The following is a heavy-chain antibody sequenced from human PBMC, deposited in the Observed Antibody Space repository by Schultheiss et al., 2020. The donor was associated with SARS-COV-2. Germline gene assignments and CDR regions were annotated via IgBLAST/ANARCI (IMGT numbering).Heavy chain of an antibody. CDR1: GGSISSYY. Sequence: SQTLSLTCTVSGGSISSYYWSWIRQPPGKGLEWIGYIYYSGSTYYNPSLKSRVTISVDTSKNQFSLKLSSVTAADTAVYYCAYGMDVWGQGTTVTVSS. CDR2: IYYSGST. V-gene: IGHV4-59*08. CDR3: AYGMDV. J-gene: IGHJ6*02.